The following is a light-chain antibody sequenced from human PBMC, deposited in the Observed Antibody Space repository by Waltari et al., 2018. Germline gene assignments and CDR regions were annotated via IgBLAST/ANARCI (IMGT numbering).Light chain of an antibody. CDR3: SSYAGSNNVV. J-gene: IGLJ2*01. Sequence: QSALTQPPSASGSPGQSVTISCTGTRRDVGYYVYVSWYQQHPGKAPKLRIYEVSKHPPGAPDPFVGSMSANTAPLTVFGRQAEDEADYYCSSYAGSNNVVFGGGTTLTVL. CDR2: EVS. CDR1: RRDVGYYVY. V-gene: IGLV2-8*01.